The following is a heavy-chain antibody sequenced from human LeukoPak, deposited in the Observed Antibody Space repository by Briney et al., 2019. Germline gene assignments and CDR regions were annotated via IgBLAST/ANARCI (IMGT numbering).Heavy chain of an antibody. CDR3: TSPTVTTDY. CDR1: GFTFSGSA. V-gene: IGHV3-73*01. CDR2: IRSKANSYAT. D-gene: IGHD4-17*01. Sequence: GGSLRLSCAASGFTFSGSAMHWVRQASGKGLEWVGRIRSKANSYATAYAASVKGRFTISRDDSKNTAYLQMNSLKTEDTAVYYCTSPTVTTDYWSQGTLVTVSS. J-gene: IGHJ4*02.